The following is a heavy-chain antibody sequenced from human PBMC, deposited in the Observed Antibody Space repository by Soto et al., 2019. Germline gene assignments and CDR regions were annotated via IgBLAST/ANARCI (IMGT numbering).Heavy chain of an antibody. Sequence: QVQLVQSGAEVKKPGSSVKVSCKASGGTFSSYTISWVRQAPGQGLEWMGRIIPILGIATYAQKFQGRVTITADKSTGTAYKELSSLRSEDTAVYYCARDPVGDDAFDIWGQGTMVTVSS. J-gene: IGHJ3*02. D-gene: IGHD3-3*01. CDR3: ARDPVGDDAFDI. V-gene: IGHV1-69*02. CDR2: IIPILGIA. CDR1: GGTFSSYT.